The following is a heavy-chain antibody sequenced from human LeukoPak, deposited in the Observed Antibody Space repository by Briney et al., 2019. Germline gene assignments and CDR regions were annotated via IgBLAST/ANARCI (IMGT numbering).Heavy chain of an antibody. D-gene: IGHD2-2*01. V-gene: IGHV3-53*05. CDR3: AKDWGTTSCFDY. CDR1: GFTVSRNY. J-gene: IGHJ4*02. Sequence: GGSLRLSCAASGFTVSRNYMSWVRQAPGKGLEWVSVIYSGGSTYYADSVKGRFTISRDNSKNTLYLQMNSLRAEDTALYYCAKDWGTTSCFDYWGQGTLVTVSS. CDR2: IYSGGST.